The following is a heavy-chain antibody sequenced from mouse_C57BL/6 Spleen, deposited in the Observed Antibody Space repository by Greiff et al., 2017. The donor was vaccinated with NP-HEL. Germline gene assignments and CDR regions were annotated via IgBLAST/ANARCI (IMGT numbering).Heavy chain of an antibody. CDR1: GYTFTEYT. D-gene: IGHD2-5*01. V-gene: IGHV1-62-2*01. CDR2: FYPGSGSI. CDR3: ARHEGAYYSKKNYFDY. J-gene: IGHJ2*01. Sequence: VKLQESGAELVKPGASVKLSCKASGYTFTEYTIHWVKQRSGQGLEWIGWFYPGSGSIKYNEKFKDKATLTADKSSSTVYMELSRLTSEDSAVYFCARHEGAYYSKKNYFDYWGQGTTLTVSS.